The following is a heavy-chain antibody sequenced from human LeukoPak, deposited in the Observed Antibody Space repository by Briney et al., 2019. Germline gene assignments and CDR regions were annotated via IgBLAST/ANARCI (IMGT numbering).Heavy chain of an antibody. J-gene: IGHJ4*02. CDR3: ARDDRIVKGFDY. CDR2: VHASGST. D-gene: IGHD2-15*01. CDR1: GYSISSGYY. Sequence: PSETLSLTCAVSGYSISSGYYWGWIRPPAGKGLEWIGRVHASGSTNYNPSLKGRVTISVDTSKNQLSLRLSSVSAADTALYFCARDDRIVKGFDYWGQGTLVTVSS. V-gene: IGHV4-38-2*02.